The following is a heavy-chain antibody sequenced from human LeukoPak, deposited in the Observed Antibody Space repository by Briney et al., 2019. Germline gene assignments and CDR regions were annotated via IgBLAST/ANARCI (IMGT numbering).Heavy chain of an antibody. CDR1: GGSISSSSYY. J-gene: IGHJ5*02. CDR3: AIGSGKVGWFDP. CDR2: IYYSGST. V-gene: IGHV4-39*01. D-gene: IGHD3-10*01. Sequence: SETLSLTCTVSGGSISSSSYYWGWIRQPPGTGLEWIGNIYYSGSTYYNPSLKGRVTISLDTSKNQFSLKLSSVTAADTALYYCAIGSGKVGWFDPWGQGTLVTVSS.